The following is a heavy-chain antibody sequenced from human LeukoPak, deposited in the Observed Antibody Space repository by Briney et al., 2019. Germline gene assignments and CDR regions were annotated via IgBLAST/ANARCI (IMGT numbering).Heavy chain of an antibody. CDR3: AKGQAVVVVAANFDY. CDR2: ISTGGGSI. J-gene: IGHJ4*02. D-gene: IGHD2-15*01. Sequence: PGGSLRLSCVASGFTFSEYELNWVRQLPGKGLEWISHISTGGGSIHYADSVEGGFTISRDNAKNSVYLQMNSLRAEDTAVYYCAKGQAVVVVAANFDYWGQGTLVTVSS. V-gene: IGHV3-48*03. CDR1: GFTFSEYE.